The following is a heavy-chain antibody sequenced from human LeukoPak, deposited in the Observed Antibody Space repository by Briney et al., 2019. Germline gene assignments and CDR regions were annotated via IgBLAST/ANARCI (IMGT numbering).Heavy chain of an antibody. CDR3: AAFSKGF. V-gene: IGHV3-15*01. J-gene: IGHJ4*02. CDR1: GIAFSDVW. Sequence: GGSLRLSCAASGIAFSDVWMTWVRQAPGKGLEWVGRIKSKADGGTTDYAAPVKGSFSISGDDSKNTVYLQMDSLEAEDTAVYYCAAFSKGFWGQGTLVTVSS. CDR2: IKSKADGGTT.